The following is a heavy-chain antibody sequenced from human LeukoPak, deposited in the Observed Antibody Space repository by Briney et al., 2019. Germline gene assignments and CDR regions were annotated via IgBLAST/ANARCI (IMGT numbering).Heavy chain of an antibody. J-gene: IGHJ4*02. CDR1: GYTFTSYG. CDR3: ARDGYYYGSGSYYNVGY. D-gene: IGHD3-10*01. Sequence: ASVKVSCKASGYTFTSYGISWVRQAPGQGLEWMGWISAYNGNTNYAQKLQGRATMTTGTSTSTAYMELRSLRSDDTAVYYCARDGYYYGSGSYYNVGYWGQETLVTVSS. CDR2: ISAYNGNT. V-gene: IGHV1-18*01.